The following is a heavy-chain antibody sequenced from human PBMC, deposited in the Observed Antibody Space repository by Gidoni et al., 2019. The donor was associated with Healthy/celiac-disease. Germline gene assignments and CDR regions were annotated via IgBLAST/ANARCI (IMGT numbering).Heavy chain of an antibody. CDR1: GGTFSSYA. J-gene: IGHJ5*02. Sequence: QVQLVQSGAEVKKPGSSVKVSCKASGGTFSSYAISWVRQAPGQGLEWMGGIIPIFGTANYAQKFQGRVTITADESTSTAYMELSSLRSEDTAVYYCARDPNYYDSSGYYHNWFDPWGQGTLVTVSS. CDR2: IIPIFGTA. V-gene: IGHV1-69*01. CDR3: ARDPNYYDSSGYYHNWFDP. D-gene: IGHD3-22*01.